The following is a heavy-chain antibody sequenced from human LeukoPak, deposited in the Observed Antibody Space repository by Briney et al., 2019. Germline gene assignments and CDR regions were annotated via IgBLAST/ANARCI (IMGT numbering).Heavy chain of an antibody. D-gene: IGHD5-18*01. CDR3: APRGDIEHSYVYGKWFDP. CDR1: GGSFSAYY. CDR2: INHSGSS. Sequence: SETLSLTCAVYGGSFSAYYWTWIRQPPGKGLEWIGEINHSGSSNYHSSLRSRVTISVDTSYKQFSLRLSSVTAADTAVYYCAPRGDIEHSYVYGKWFDPWGQGTRVTVSS. J-gene: IGHJ5*02. V-gene: IGHV4-34*01.